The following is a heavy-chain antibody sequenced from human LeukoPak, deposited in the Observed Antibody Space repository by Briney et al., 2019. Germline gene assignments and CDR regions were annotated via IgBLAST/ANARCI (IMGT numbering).Heavy chain of an antibody. CDR2: IYYSGST. D-gene: IGHD6-19*01. V-gene: IGHV4-59*01. CDR1: GGSISSDY. Sequence: SETLSLTCTVSGGSISSDYWSWIRQPPGKGLEWIGYIYYSGSTNYNPSLKSRVTISVDTSKNQFSLKLSSVTAADTAVYYCARDLAAVAGSGSYSYMDVWGKGTTVTVSS. CDR3: ARDLAAVAGSGSYSYMDV. J-gene: IGHJ6*03.